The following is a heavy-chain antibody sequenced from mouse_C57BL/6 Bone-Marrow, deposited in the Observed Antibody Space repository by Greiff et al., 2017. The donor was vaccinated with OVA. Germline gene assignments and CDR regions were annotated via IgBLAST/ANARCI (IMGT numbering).Heavy chain of an antibody. Sequence: VQLQQPGAELVKPGASVKLSCKASGYTFTSYWMQWVKQRPGQGLEWIGEIDPSDSYTNYNQKFKGKATLTVDTSSSTAYMQLSSLTSEDSAVDYCAREGTYYGSSLDYWGQGTTLTVSS. CDR2: IDPSDSYT. J-gene: IGHJ2*01. CDR3: AREGTYYGSSLDY. V-gene: IGHV1-50*01. CDR1: GYTFTSYW. D-gene: IGHD1-1*01.